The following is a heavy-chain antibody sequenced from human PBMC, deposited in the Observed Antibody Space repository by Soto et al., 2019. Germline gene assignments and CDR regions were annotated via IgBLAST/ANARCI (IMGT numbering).Heavy chain of an antibody. J-gene: IGHJ6*03. CDR1: VYSSTSCW. V-gene: IGHV5-51*04. CDR2: ISPGESDT. Sequence: GESLMISCKGSVYSSTSCWIGWVRHMPGKGLEWVGIISPGESDTRYSPSCQGQVTISADKLISTAYLQWSSLKAPDTAMYYCARGPRNYMALWRKGTTVTVSS. CDR3: ARGPRNYMAL.